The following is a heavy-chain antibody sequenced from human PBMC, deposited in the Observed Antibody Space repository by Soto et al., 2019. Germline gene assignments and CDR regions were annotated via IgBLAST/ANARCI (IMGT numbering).Heavy chain of an antibody. V-gene: IGHV3-30*18. J-gene: IGHJ6*02. D-gene: IGHD3-22*01. Sequence: PGGSLRLSCAASGFTFSSYGMHWVRQAPGKGLEWVAVISYDGSNKYYADSVKGRFTISRDNSKNTLYLQMNSLRAEDTAVYYCAKDLSYYDSSGFYGMDVWGQGTTVTVYS. CDR1: GFTFSSYG. CDR2: ISYDGSNK. CDR3: AKDLSYYDSSGFYGMDV.